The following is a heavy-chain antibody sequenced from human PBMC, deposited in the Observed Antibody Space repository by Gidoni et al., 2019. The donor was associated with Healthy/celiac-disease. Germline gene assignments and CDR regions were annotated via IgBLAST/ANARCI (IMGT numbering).Heavy chain of an antibody. Sequence: EVQLLESGGGLVQPGGSLRLSCAASGFPFSSYAMSWVRQAPGKGLEWVSAISGSDGSTYYADSGKGRLTISRDNSKNTLYLQMNSLRAEDTAVYYCAEMGTGLWFGEFDYWGQGTLVTVSS. J-gene: IGHJ4*02. V-gene: IGHV3-23*01. CDR3: AEMGTGLWFGEFDY. D-gene: IGHD3-10*01. CDR1: GFPFSSYA. CDR2: ISGSDGST.